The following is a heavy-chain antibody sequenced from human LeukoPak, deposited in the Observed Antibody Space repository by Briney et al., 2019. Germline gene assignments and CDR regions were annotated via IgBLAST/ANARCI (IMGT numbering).Heavy chain of an antibody. J-gene: IGHJ3*02. CDR2: INTNTGNP. Sequence: ASVKVSCKASGYTFTNYAMNWVRQAPGQGLEWMGWINTNTGNPTYAQDFTGRFVFSLDTSFSTAYLQISSLKADDTAVYYCARDPMGYCSSTSCYPSAFDIWGQGTMVTVSS. CDR1: GYTFTNYA. V-gene: IGHV7-4-1*02. CDR3: ARDPMGYCSSTSCYPSAFDI. D-gene: IGHD2-2*01.